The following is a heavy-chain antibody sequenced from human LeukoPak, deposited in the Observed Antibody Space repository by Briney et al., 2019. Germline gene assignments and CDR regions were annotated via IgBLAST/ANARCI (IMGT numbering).Heavy chain of an antibody. CDR1: GFTFSSDA. D-gene: IGHD1-26*01. J-gene: IGHJ4*02. V-gene: IGHV3-30-3*01. Sequence: PGGSLRLSCAASGFTFSSDAMHWVRQAPGKGLEWVAVISYDGSSKYYADSVKGRFTISRDNSKNTLYLQMNSLRAEDTAVYYCARVSELLPFDYWGQGTLVTVSS. CDR3: ARVSELLPFDY. CDR2: ISYDGSSK.